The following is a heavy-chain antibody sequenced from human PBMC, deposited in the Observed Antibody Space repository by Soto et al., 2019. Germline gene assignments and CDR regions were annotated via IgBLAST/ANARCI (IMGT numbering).Heavy chain of an antibody. Sequence: ASETLSLTCTVSGGSISSSSYYWGWIRQPPGKGLEWIGSIYYSGSTYYNPSLKSRVTISVDTSKNQFSLKLSSVTAADTAVYYCARHSEQWPSSHFDYWGQGTLVTVSS. CDR1: GGSISSSSYY. D-gene: IGHD6-19*01. CDR3: ARHSEQWPSSHFDY. J-gene: IGHJ4*02. V-gene: IGHV4-39*01. CDR2: IYYSGST.